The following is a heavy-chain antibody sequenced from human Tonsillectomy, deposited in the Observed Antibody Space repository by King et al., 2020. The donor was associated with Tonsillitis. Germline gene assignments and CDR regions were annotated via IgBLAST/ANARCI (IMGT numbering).Heavy chain of an antibody. D-gene: IGHD3-10*01. CDR3: ARDLLWFGELAEYYFDY. CDR2: IWYDGSNK. J-gene: IGHJ4*02. CDR1: GFTFSSYG. Sequence: GQLVQSGGGVVQPGRSLRLSCAASGFTFSSYGMHWVRQAPGKGLEWVAVIWYDGSNKYYADSVKGRFTISRDNSKNTLYLQMNSLRAEDTDVYYCARDLLWFGELAEYYFDYWGQGTLVTVSS. V-gene: IGHV3-33*01.